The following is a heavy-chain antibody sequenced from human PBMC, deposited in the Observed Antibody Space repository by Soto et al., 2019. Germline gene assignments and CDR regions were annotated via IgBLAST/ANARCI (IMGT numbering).Heavy chain of an antibody. Sequence: SETLSLTCTVSGGPIRSYCWSWIRQPPGKGLEWIGYIYDSGNTDYNPSLKSRVTISVDTSKNQFSLKLSSVTTADTAVYYRARRGGKYYYASSGHSNHAMDVWGPETTVTVFS. CDR1: GGPIRSYC. CDR3: ARRGGKYYYASSGHSNHAMDV. J-gene: IGHJ6*02. D-gene: IGHD3-22*01. V-gene: IGHV4-59*01. CDR2: IYDSGNT.